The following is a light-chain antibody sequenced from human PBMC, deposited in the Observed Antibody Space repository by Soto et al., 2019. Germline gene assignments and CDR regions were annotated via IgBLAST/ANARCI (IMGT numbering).Light chain of an antibody. CDR1: RNDIGSYHL. V-gene: IGLV2-23*02. J-gene: IGLJ1*01. CDR2: EVT. CDR3: AAWDDSLNGYV. Sequence: QSALTQPASVSGSPGQSITISCTGTRNDIGSYHLVSWYQQHPGKAPKLMIYEVTKRPPGVSNRFSGSKSANTASLTISGLQPEDEADYYCAAWDDSLNGYVFGTGTKLTVL.